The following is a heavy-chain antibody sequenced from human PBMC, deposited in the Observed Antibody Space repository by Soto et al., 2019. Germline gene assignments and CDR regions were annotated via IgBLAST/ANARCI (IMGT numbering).Heavy chain of an antibody. CDR1: GFIFNNYA. CDR2: ISANSGNT. CDR3: ARQHPLDSRGWYN. Sequence: ASVKVSCKAFGFIFNNYAISWVRQAPGQGLEWMGWISANSGNTNYAQKLQGRVTMTTDTSTSTAYLQWSSLKASDTAIYYCARQHPLDSRGWYNWGQGTLVTVSS. J-gene: IGHJ4*02. V-gene: IGHV1-18*04. D-gene: IGHD6-19*01.